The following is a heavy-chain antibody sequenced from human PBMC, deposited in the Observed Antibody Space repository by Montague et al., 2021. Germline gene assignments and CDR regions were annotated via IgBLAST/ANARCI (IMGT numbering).Heavy chain of an antibody. D-gene: IGHD3-10*01. CDR1: GDSVSNNNAA. J-gene: IGHJ4*02. CDR3: AREGVGDLLFSFNS. CDR2: TYYRSTWYT. V-gene: IGHV6-1*01. Sequence: CVISGDSVSNNNAAWNWIREPPSRGLEWLGRTYYRSTWYTDYAFSVKGRIAINPDTSKNQFSLQLNSVTPEDTAVYYCAREGVGDLLFSFNSWGQGTLVTVSS.